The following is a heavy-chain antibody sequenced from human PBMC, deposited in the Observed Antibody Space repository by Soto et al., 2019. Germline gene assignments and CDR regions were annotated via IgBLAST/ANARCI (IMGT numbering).Heavy chain of an antibody. D-gene: IGHD5-12*01. CDR2: IYYSGTS. V-gene: IGHV4-39*01. J-gene: IGHJ4*02. Sequence: SETLSLTCTVSGGSISSSSYYWGWIRQPPGKGLEWIGTIYYSGTSYHNPSLKSRVTISVDTSKNQFSLTLTSVTAADTAVYYCASRVEGLYSGNDRYYFDYWGQGTLVTVSS. CDR1: GGSISSSSYY. CDR3: ASRVEGLYSGNDRYYFDY.